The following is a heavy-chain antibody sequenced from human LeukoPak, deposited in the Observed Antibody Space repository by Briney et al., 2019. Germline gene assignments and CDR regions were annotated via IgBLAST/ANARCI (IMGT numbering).Heavy chain of an antibody. J-gene: IGHJ4*02. V-gene: IGHV1-2*02. Sequence: VRQAPGXGLEWMGWINPNSGGTNYAQKFQGRVTMTRDTSISTAYMELSRLRSDDTAVYYCARDLNYYGSGSYPYYFDYWGQGTLVTVSS. CDR3: ARDLNYYGSGSYPYYFDY. CDR2: INPNSGGT. D-gene: IGHD3-10*01.